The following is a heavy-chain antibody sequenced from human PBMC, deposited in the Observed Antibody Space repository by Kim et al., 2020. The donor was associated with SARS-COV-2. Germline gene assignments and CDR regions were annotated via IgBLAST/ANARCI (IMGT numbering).Heavy chain of an antibody. Sequence: GGSLRLSCAASGFTFSSYWMHWVRQAPETGLVWVSRVYTDGGRTSYADSVKGRFTISRDNAKNTLYLQMNSLRADDTAVYYCVRGHISGYYYDDYWGQGTLVTVSS. CDR3: VRGHISGYYYDDY. V-gene: IGHV3-74*01. J-gene: IGHJ4*02. CDR2: VYTDGGRT. CDR1: GFTFSSYW. D-gene: IGHD3-22*01.